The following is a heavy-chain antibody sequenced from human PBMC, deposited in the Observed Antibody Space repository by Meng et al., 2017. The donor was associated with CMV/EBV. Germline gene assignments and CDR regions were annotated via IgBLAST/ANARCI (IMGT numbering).Heavy chain of an antibody. V-gene: IGHV4-38-2*02. CDR3: ARVAMVRGVITSYYFDY. D-gene: IGHD3-10*01. CDR1: GYSISSGYY. Sequence: SETLSLTCTVSGYSISSGYYCGWIRQPPGKGLVWIGSIYHSGSTYYNTSLKSRVTISVDTSKNQISLKLSSVTSADTAVYYCARVAMVRGVITSYYFDYWGQGTLVTVSS. J-gene: IGHJ4*02. CDR2: IYHSGST.